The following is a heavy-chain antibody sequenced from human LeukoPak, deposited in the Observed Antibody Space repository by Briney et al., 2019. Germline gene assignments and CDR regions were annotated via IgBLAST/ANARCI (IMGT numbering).Heavy chain of an antibody. Sequence: GGSLRLSCAASGFTVSSNYMSWVRQAPGKGLEWVSVIYSGGSTYYADSVKGRFTISRDNSKNTLYLQMNSLRAEDTAVYYCAREWGGEGVATIGNYYYGMDVWGQGTTVTVSS. D-gene: IGHD5-12*01. CDR1: GFTVSSNY. J-gene: IGHJ6*02. CDR3: AREWGGEGVATIGNYYYGMDV. CDR2: IYSGGST. V-gene: IGHV3-66*01.